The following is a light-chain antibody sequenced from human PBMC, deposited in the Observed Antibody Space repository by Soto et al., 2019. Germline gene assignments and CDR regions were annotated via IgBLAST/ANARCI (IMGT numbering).Light chain of an antibody. CDR1: QTVRNNY. J-gene: IGKJ4*01. CDR2: DAS. Sequence: EFELTQSPGTLSLSPGERATLSCRASQTVRNNYLAWYQQKPGQAPRLLIYDASSRATGIPDRFSGGGSGTDFTLTISRLEPEDVAVYYCQQFSSYPHTFGGGTKVDIK. V-gene: IGKV3-20*01. CDR3: QQFSSYPHT.